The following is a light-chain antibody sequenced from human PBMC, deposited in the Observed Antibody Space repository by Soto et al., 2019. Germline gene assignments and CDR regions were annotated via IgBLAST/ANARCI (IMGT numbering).Light chain of an antibody. CDR3: SSYAGSNLWV. V-gene: IGLV2-8*01. CDR2: EVS. CDR1: SSDVGGYNY. Sequence: QSVLTQPPSASGSPGQSVTICCTGTSSDVGGYNYVSWYQQHPGKAPKLMIYEVSKRPSGVPDRFSGSKSGNTASLTVSGLQAEDEADYYCSSYAGSNLWVFGGGTKLTVL. J-gene: IGLJ3*02.